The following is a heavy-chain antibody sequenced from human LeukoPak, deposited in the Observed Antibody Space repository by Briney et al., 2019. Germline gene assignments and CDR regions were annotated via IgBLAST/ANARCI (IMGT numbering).Heavy chain of an antibody. CDR3: ATKGGVVGATNFDY. V-gene: IGHV4-30-4*08. Sequence: SQTLSLTCTVSGGSISSGDYYWSWIRQPPGKGLEWIGYIYYSGSTYYNPSLKSRVTISVDTSKNQFSLKLSSVTAADAAVYYCATKGGVVGATNFDYWGQGTLVTVSS. J-gene: IGHJ4*02. CDR2: IYYSGST. CDR1: GGSISSGDYY. D-gene: IGHD1-26*01.